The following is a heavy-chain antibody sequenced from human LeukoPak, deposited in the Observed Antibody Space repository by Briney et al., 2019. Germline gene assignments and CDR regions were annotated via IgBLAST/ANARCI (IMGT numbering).Heavy chain of an antibody. V-gene: IGHV3-23*01. J-gene: IGHJ4*02. D-gene: IGHD2-8*01. CDR1: GFTFTTYA. CDR3: ARAYGTNGYFQLPIDY. CDR2: ITGSGGST. Sequence: GGSLRLSCGASGFTFTTYAMTWVRQAPGKGLEWVSSITGSGGSTYYGDSVKGRFTISRDNSKNTLYLQRNSLRDEDTALYYCARAYGTNGYFQLPIDYWGQGTLVSVSS.